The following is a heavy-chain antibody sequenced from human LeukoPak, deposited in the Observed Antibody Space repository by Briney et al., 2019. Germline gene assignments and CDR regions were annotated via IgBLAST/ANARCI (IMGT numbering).Heavy chain of an antibody. D-gene: IGHD4-17*01. CDR2: IIPIFGTA. J-gene: IGHJ4*02. CDR1: AGTFSSYA. CDR3: ARERRLPTVTTPYYFDY. V-gene: IGHV1-69*13. Sequence: PSVKVSCKASAGTFSSYAISWVRQAPGQGLEWMGGIIPIFGTANYAQKFQGRVTITADESTSTAYMELSSLRSEDTAVYYCARERRLPTVTTPYYFDYWGQGTLVTVSS.